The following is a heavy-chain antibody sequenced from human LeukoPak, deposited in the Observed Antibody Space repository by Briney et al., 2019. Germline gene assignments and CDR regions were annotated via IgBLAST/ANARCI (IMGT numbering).Heavy chain of an antibody. Sequence: PSETLSLTCTVSGGSISSSYYYWSWIRQPPGKGLEWIGYIYYSGSTNYNPSLKSRVTISVDTSKNQFSLKLSSVTAADTAVYYCAREGASGSYGMDVWGQGTTVTVSS. J-gene: IGHJ6*02. V-gene: IGHV4-61*01. CDR3: AREGASGSYGMDV. CDR1: GGSISSSYYY. D-gene: IGHD6-25*01. CDR2: IYYSGST.